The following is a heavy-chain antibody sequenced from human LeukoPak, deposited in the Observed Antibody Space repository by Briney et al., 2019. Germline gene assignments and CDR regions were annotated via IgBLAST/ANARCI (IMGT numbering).Heavy chain of an antibody. CDR2: INPNSGGT. CDR3: AREKKLRGATDY. Sequence: ASVKVSCKASGYTXTGYYMHGVRQAPGQGLEWMGWINPNSGGTNYAQKFQGRVTMTRDTSISTAYMELSRLRSDDTAAYYCAREKKLRGATDYWGQGTLVTVSS. V-gene: IGHV1-2*02. J-gene: IGHJ4*02. D-gene: IGHD1-26*01. CDR1: GYTXTGYY.